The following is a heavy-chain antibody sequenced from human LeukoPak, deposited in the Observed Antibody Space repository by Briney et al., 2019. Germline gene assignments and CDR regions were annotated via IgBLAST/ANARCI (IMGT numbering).Heavy chain of an antibody. D-gene: IGHD2-2*01. CDR3: AREIPYPDCSSSGCYGPWDY. CDR1: GYTFTSYG. CDR2: ISAYNGNT. J-gene: IGHJ4*02. V-gene: IGHV1-18*04. Sequence: ASVKVSCKASGYTFTSYGISWVRQAPGQGLEWMGWISAYNGNTNYAQKFQDRVTLTTDTSTTTAYMELRSLTSDDTAVYYCAREIPYPDCSSSGCYGPWDYWGQGTLVLVSS.